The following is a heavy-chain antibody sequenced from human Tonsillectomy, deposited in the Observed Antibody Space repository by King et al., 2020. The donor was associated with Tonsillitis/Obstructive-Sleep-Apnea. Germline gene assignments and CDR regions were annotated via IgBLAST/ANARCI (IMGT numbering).Heavy chain of an antibody. CDR3: ARDGVLRFLEWFPGYFDY. Sequence: VQLVESGGGVVQPGRSLRLSCAASGFTFSSYAMHWVRQAPGKGLEWVAVISYDGSNKYYADSVKGRFTISRDNSKNTLYLQMNSLRAEDTAVYYCARDGVLRFLEWFPGYFDYWGQGTLVTVSS. D-gene: IGHD3-3*01. CDR2: ISYDGSNK. J-gene: IGHJ4*02. V-gene: IGHV3-30*04. CDR1: GFTFSSYA.